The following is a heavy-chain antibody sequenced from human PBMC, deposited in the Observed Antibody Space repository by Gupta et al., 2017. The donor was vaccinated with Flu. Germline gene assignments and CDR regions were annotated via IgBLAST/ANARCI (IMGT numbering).Heavy chain of an antibody. CDR2: ISSSSSYT. D-gene: IGHD6-19*01. CDR3: ARKLGSGWYFGANDY. V-gene: IGHV3-11*05. CDR1: GFTFSDYY. Sequence: QVQLVESGGGLVKPGGSLRLSCAASGFTFSDYYMSWIRQAPGKGLEWVSYISSSSSYTNYADSVKGRFTISRDNAKNSLYLQMNSLRAEDTAVYYCARKLGSGWYFGANDYWGQGTLVTVSS. J-gene: IGHJ4*02.